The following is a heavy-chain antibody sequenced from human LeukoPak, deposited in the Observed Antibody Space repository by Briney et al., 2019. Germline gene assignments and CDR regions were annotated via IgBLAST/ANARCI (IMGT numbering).Heavy chain of an antibody. J-gene: IGHJ4*02. CDR2: ISGGGRTT. V-gene: IGHV3-23*01. CDR1: GCTFSNHA. CDR3: AKNVVFTRYFDS. D-gene: IGHD2-21*01. Sequence: PGGSLRLSCAASGCTFSNHAMSGVRQAPGKGLQWVSVISGGGRTTEYADSVKVRFTVSRDNSVNTLSLHMDSLRVEDTAIYYCAKNVVFTRYFDSWGQGTLVTVSS.